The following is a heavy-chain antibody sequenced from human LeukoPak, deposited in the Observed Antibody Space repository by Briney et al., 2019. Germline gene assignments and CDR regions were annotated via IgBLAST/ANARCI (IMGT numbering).Heavy chain of an antibody. J-gene: IGHJ4*02. V-gene: IGHV3-30*02. CDR1: GFTFSSYG. CDR2: IRYDGSNK. CDR3: AKDLVSSVVGPVDY. D-gene: IGHD6-19*01. Sequence: GGSLRLSCAASGFTFSSYGMHWVRQAPGKGLEWVAFIRYDGSNKYYADSVKGRFTISRDNSKDTLYLQMNSLRAEDTAVYYCAKDLVSSVVGPVDYWGQGTLVTVSS.